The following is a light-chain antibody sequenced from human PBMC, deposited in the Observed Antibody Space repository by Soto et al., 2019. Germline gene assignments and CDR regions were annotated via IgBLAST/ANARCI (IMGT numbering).Light chain of an antibody. CDR1: DSNIGSNT. V-gene: IGLV1-44*01. CDR3: AAWDDSLNGRAV. J-gene: IGLJ3*02. CDR2: SNN. Sequence: QSVLTQPPSASGTPGQRVTISCSGSDSNIGSNTVNWYQQVPGTAPKLLIYSNNQRPSGVPDRFSGSKSGTSASLAISGLQSEDEGDYYCAAWDDSLNGRAVFGGGTKLTVL.